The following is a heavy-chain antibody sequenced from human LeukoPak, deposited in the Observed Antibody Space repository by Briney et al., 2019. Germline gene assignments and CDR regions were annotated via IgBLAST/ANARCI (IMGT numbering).Heavy chain of an antibody. CDR3: ARVDHYYDSSGYSEYYFDY. V-gene: IGHV4-39*07. J-gene: IGHJ4*02. CDR2: INHSGST. CDR1: GGSISTSAYY. Sequence: PSETLSLTCIVSGGSISTSAYYWGWIRQPPGKGLEWIGEINHSGSTNYNPSLKSRVTISVDTSKNQFSLKLSSVTAADTAVYYCARVDHYYDSSGYSEYYFDYWGQGTLVTVSS. D-gene: IGHD3-22*01.